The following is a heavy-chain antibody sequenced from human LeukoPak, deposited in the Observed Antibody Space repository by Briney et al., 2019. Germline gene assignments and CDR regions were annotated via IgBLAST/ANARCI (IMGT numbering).Heavy chain of an antibody. CDR1: GGSFSGYY. Sequence: TSETLSLTCAVYGGSFSGYYWSWIRQPPGKGLEWIGEINHSGGTNYNPSLKSRVTISVDTPKNQFSLKLSSVTAADTAVYYCARHRGRYCSSTSCTVSYFDYWGQGTLVTVSS. J-gene: IGHJ4*02. V-gene: IGHV4-34*01. CDR2: INHSGGT. CDR3: ARHRGRYCSSTSCTVSYFDY. D-gene: IGHD2-2*01.